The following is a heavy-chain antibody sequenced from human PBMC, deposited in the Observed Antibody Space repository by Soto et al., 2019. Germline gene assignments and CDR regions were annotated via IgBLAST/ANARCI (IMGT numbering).Heavy chain of an antibody. Sequence: VQLVQSGAEVKKPGSSVKVSCKAFGGPFSSLTNSRVRQAPGQGLEWMGRIIPILGIANYAQKFQGRVTITADKSTSTAYMELSSLRSEDTAVYYCARGRDSSSWFDYWGQGTLVTVSS. CDR2: IIPILGIA. D-gene: IGHD6-13*01. V-gene: IGHV1-69*02. CDR3: ARGRDSSSWFDY. J-gene: IGHJ4*02. CDR1: GGPFSSLT.